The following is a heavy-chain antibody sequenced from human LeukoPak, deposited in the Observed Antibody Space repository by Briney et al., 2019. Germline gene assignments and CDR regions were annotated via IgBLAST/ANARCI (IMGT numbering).Heavy chain of an antibody. CDR3: ARDGSEYGDYVGAPLDV. J-gene: IGHJ6*04. D-gene: IGHD4-17*01. V-gene: IGHV1-46*01. Sequence: WASVTVSFTASGYTFTIYYMHWVRQAPGQGLEWMGIINPSGGSTSYAQKFQGRVTMTRDMSTSTVYMELSSLRSEDTAVYYCARDGSEYGDYVGAPLDVWGKGTTVTVSS. CDR1: GYTFTIYY. CDR2: INPSGGST.